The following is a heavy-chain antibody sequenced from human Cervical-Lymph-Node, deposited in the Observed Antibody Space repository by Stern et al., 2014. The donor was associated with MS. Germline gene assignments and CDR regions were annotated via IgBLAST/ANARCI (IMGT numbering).Heavy chain of an antibody. CDR2: ISWNSGSI. CDR3: VKDTLQGYTYGPDAFDY. V-gene: IGHV3-9*01. D-gene: IGHD5-18*01. Sequence: EVQLVESGGGLIQPGRSLRLSCAASGFTLEDYSMHWVRQAPGKGLEWVSGISWNSGSIGYADSVKGRFTISRDNAKNSLYLQMSSLRPEDTAVYYCVKDTLQGYTYGPDAFDYWGQGTLVTVSS. CDR1: GFTLEDYS. J-gene: IGHJ4*02.